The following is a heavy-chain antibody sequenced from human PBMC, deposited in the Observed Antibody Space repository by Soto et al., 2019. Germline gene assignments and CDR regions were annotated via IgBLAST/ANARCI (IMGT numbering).Heavy chain of an antibody. CDR3: ARDHGSKLWYFDL. J-gene: IGHJ2*01. Sequence: QVQLGQSGAEVKKPGSSVKVSCKASGGTFSSYTISWVRQAPGQGLEWMGRIIPILGIANYAQEFQGRVTITTDKSTSPDYMALSSLRSEDTAVYYCARDHGSKLWYFDLWGRGTLVTVSS. CDR2: IIPILGIA. CDR1: GGTFSSYT. V-gene: IGHV1-69*08. D-gene: IGHD3-22*01.